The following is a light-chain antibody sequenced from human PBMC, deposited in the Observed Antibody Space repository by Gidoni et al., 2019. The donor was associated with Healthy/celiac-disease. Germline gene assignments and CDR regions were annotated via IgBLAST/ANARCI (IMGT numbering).Light chain of an antibody. V-gene: IGKV1-33*01. J-gene: IGKJ2*01. Sequence: DIQMTQSPSSLSASVGDRVTITCQASQDISNYLNWYQQKPGKAPKLLIYDASNLETGVPSRFSGSGSGTDFTCTSSSLQPEDIATYYCQQYDNLPPYTFGQGTKLEIK. CDR2: DAS. CDR1: QDISNY. CDR3: QQYDNLPPYT.